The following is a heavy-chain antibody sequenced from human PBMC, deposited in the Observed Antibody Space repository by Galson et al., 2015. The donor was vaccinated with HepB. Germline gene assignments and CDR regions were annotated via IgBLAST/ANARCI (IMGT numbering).Heavy chain of an antibody. V-gene: IGHV3-64D*06. Sequence: SLRLSCAASGFTFSSYAMHWVRQAPGKGLEYVSAISSNGGSTYYADSVKGRFTISRDNSKNTLYLQMSSLRAEDTAVYYCVKDQQLGWELSPIDFDYWGQGTLVTVSS. CDR3: VKDQQLGWELSPIDFDY. D-gene: IGHD1-26*01. CDR1: GFTFSSYA. J-gene: IGHJ4*02. CDR2: ISSNGGST.